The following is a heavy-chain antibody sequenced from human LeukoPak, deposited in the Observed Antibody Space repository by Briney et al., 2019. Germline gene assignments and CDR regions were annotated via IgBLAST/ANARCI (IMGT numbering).Heavy chain of an antibody. CDR1: GFTFSSYG. D-gene: IGHD5-18*01. CDR3: AKWGYPQEFY. J-gene: IGHJ4*02. Sequence: PGGSLRLSCAASGFTFSSYGMHWVRQAPGKGLEWVAFIRYDGSNKYYADSVKGRFTISRDNSKNTLYLQMNGLRAEDTAVYYCAKWGYPQEFYWGQGTLVTVSS. CDR2: IRYDGSNK. V-gene: IGHV3-30*02.